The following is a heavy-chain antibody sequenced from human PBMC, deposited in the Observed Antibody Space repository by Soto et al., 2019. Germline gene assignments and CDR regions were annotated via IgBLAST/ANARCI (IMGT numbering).Heavy chain of an antibody. CDR3: ATEEGGGYDHRWFDP. CDR1: GGSISSGGYY. V-gene: IGHV4-31*03. D-gene: IGHD5-12*01. CDR2: IYYSGST. J-gene: IGHJ5*02. Sequence: QVQLQESGPGLVKPSQTLSLTCTVSGGSISSGGYYWSWIRQHPGKGLEWIGYIYYSGSTYYNPSLKRRVTVSVVTSKNRCSLKLSSVTAADTAVYYCATEEGGGYDHRWFDPWGQGTLVTVSS.